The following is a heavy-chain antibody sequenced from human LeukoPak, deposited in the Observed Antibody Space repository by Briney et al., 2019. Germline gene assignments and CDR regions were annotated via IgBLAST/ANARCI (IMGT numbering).Heavy chain of an antibody. D-gene: IGHD1-26*01. V-gene: IGHV3-23*01. J-gene: IGHJ4*02. Sequence: SGGSLRLSCAASGFTFSSYAMNWVRQAPGKGLEWVSSISGSGGSTYYADSVKGRFTISRDNSKNTLYLQMNSLRAEDTAVYYCAKHSGSYFYADFDYWGQGTLVTVSS. CDR2: ISGSGGST. CDR3: AKHSGSYFYADFDY. CDR1: GFTFSSYA.